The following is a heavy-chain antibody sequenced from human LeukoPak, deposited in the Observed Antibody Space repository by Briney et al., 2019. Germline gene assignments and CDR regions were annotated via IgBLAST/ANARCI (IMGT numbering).Heavy chain of an antibody. Sequence: PSETLSLTCTVSGGSISSGDYYWSWIRQPPGKGLEWIGYIYYSGSTYYNPSLKSRVTISVDKSKNQFSLNLTSVTAADTAVYYCARVGINPGDYYYSGMDVWGQGTTVTVSS. CDR1: GGSISSGDYY. D-gene: IGHD1-14*01. V-gene: IGHV4-30-4*08. J-gene: IGHJ6*02. CDR3: ARVGINPGDYYYSGMDV. CDR2: IYYSGST.